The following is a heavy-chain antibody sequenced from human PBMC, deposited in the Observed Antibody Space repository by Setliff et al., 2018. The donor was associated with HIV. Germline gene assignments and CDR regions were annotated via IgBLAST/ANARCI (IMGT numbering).Heavy chain of an antibody. CDR1: GYTFNSDY. V-gene: IGHV1-46*02. CDR2: INPAGNAT. D-gene: IGHD6-13*01. J-gene: IGHJ5*02. Sequence: ASVKVSCKASGYTFNSDYIHWVRQAPGQGLEWMGIINPAGNATSYAQKFQGRLTMTRDTSTNTVYMELSSLRSEDTAVYYCAKDIPGTAINSGRIKNWFDPLGEGTLVTGS. CDR3: AKDIPGTAINSGRIKNWFDP.